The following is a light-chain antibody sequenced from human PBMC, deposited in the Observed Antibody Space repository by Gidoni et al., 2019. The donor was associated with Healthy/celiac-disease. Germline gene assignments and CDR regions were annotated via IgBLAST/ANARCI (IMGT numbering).Light chain of an antibody. V-gene: IGKV3-15*01. Sequence: EIVLTQSPATLSVSPGERATLSCRASQSVSSNLAWYPQKPGQAPRRLIYGASTRATGIPARCSGSGAGTEFTLTISSLQSEDFAVYYCQQYNNWPAWTFGQGTKVEIK. CDR3: QQYNNWPAWT. CDR1: QSVSSN. CDR2: GAS. J-gene: IGKJ1*01.